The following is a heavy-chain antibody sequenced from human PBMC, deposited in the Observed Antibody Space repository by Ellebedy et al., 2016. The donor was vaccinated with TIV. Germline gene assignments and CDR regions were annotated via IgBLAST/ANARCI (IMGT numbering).Heavy chain of an antibody. CDR1: GYHFPSYW. V-gene: IGHV5-51*01. J-gene: IGHJ6*02. Sequence: GESLKIPXQGPGYHFPSYWIGWVPPLPGKGPEWLGIIYPYNSDARYSPYFGGQVIISADKYISTAYLQWSSLKASDTAISYWARRAGSGQDGMDVWGPGATVTVS. D-gene: IGHD3-10*01. CDR3: ARRAGSGQDGMDV. CDR2: IYPYNSDA.